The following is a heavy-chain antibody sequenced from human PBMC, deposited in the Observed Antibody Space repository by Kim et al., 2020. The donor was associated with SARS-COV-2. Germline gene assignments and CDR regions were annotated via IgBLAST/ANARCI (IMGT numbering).Heavy chain of an antibody. Sequence: SETLSLTCTVSGYSISSGYYWGWIRQPPGKGLEWIGSIYHSGSTYYNPSLKSRVTISVDTSKNQFSLKLSSVTAADTAVYYCARIPIAAAGTFFDYWGQGTLVTVSS. CDR1: GYSISSGYY. J-gene: IGHJ4*02. CDR3: ARIPIAAAGTFFDY. CDR2: IYHSGST. D-gene: IGHD6-13*01. V-gene: IGHV4-38-2*02.